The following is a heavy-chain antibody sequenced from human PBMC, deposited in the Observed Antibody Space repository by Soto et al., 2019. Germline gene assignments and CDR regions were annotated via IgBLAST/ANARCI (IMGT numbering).Heavy chain of an antibody. J-gene: IGHJ4*02. D-gene: IGHD3-3*01. Sequence: GASVKVSCKASGGTFSSYAISWVRQAPGQGLEWMGWISAYNGNTNYAQKLQGRVTMTTDTSTSTAYMEPRSLRSDDTAVYYCARDAAVTIFGVVIPTRYDYWGQGTLVTVSS. CDR3: ARDAAVTIFGVVIPTRYDY. CDR1: GGTFSSYA. V-gene: IGHV1-18*01. CDR2: ISAYNGNT.